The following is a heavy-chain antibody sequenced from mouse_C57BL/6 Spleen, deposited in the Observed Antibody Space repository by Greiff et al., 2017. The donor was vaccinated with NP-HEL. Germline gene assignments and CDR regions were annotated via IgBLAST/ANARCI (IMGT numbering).Heavy chain of an antibody. D-gene: IGHD2-5*01. Sequence: VQLQQSGAELVRPGASVTLSCKASGYTFTDYEMHWVKQTPVHGLEWIGAIDPETGGTAYNQKFKGKAILTADKSSSTAYMELRSLTSEDSAVYYCTVRSNYTYAMDYWGQGTSVTVSS. CDR2: IDPETGGT. CDR3: TVRSNYTYAMDY. J-gene: IGHJ4*01. CDR1: GYTFTDYE. V-gene: IGHV1-15*01.